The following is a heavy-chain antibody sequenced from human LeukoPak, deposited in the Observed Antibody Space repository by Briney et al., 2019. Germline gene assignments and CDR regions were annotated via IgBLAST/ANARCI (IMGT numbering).Heavy chain of an antibody. Sequence: SETLSLTCTVSGGSITNYYWGWIRQPPGKGLEWIGSIYYSGSTYYNPSLKSRVTISVDTSKNQFSLKLSSVTAADTAVYYCASAYYYDSSGYYYVPYYFDYWGQGTLVTVSS. D-gene: IGHD3-22*01. J-gene: IGHJ4*02. CDR3: ASAYYYDSSGYYYVPYYFDY. V-gene: IGHV4-39*01. CDR2: IYYSGST. CDR1: GGSITNYY.